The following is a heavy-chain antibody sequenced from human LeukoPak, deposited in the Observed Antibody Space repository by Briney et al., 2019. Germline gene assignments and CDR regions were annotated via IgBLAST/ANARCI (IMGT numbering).Heavy chain of an antibody. CDR1: GFTFSSYG. Sequence: GGSLRLSCAASGFTFSSYGMHWVRQAPGKGLEWVAVISYDGSNKYYADSVKGRFTISRDNSKNTLYLQMNSLRAEDTAVYYCAKEIWPTVTTPGWTYFDYWGQGALVTVSS. CDR2: ISYDGSNK. J-gene: IGHJ4*02. CDR3: AKEIWPTVTTPGWTYFDY. D-gene: IGHD4-17*01. V-gene: IGHV3-30*18.